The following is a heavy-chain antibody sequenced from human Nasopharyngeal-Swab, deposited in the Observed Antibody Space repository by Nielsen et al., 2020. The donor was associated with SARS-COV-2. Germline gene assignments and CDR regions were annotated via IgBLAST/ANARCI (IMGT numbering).Heavy chain of an antibody. CDR3: ARGGDPREVVAATDCFDP. D-gene: IGHD2-15*01. CDR2: INPGGGSA. Sequence: VKVSCKASGYTFTRYYIHWVRQAPGQGLEWMGIINPGGGSARYSQNFQGRVTMTRGTSTSTVYMELSSLRSEDTAVYYCARGGDPREVVAATDCFDPWGQGTLVTVSS. V-gene: IGHV1-46*01. J-gene: IGHJ5*02. CDR1: GYTFTRYY.